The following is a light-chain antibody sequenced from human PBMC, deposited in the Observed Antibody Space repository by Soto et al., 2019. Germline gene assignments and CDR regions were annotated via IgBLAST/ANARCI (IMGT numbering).Light chain of an antibody. V-gene: IGKV1-33*01. CDR3: QQYDNIPWT. CDR2: DAS. CDR1: QDISNY. J-gene: IGKJ1*01. Sequence: DIQMTQSPSSLSASVGDRVTITCQASQDISNYLNWYQQKPGKAPKLLIYDASNLETGVPSRFSGSGSGTDFTFTISSLQPEDIATYYCQQYDNIPWTFGQGTKV.